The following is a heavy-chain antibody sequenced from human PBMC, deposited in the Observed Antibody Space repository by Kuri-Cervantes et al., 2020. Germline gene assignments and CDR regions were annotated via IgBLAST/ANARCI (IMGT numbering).Heavy chain of an antibody. D-gene: IGHD2-8*01. CDR2: INAGNGNT. Sequence: ASVKVSCKASGYTFTSYAMHWVRQAPGQRLEWMGWINAGNGNTKYSQKFQGRVTITRGTSASTAYMELSSLRSEDTAVYYCARATNKYYYYYYMDVWGKGTTVTVSS. J-gene: IGHJ6*03. CDR3: ARATNKYYYYYYMDV. CDR1: GYTFTSYA. V-gene: IGHV1-3*01.